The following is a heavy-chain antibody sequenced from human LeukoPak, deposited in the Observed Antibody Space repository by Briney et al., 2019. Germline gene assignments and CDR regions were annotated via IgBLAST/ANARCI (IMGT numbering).Heavy chain of an antibody. CDR2: ISGSGGST. D-gene: IGHD3-22*01. CDR3: ARDYYDSSGYAEYFQH. J-gene: IGHJ1*01. CDR1: GFTFSSYA. Sequence: PGGSLRLSCAASGFTFSSYAMSWVRQAPGKGLEWVSAISGSGGSTYYADSVKGRFTISRDNSKNTLYLQMNSLRAEDTAVYYCARDYYDSSGYAEYFQHWGQGTLVTVSS. V-gene: IGHV3-23*01.